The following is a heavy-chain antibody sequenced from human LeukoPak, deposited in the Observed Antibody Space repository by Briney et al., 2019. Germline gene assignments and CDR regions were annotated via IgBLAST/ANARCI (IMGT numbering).Heavy chain of an antibody. V-gene: IGHV1-2*02. J-gene: IGHJ4*02. D-gene: IGHD6-19*01. CDR3: ARSCSSGWLEGYYFDY. CDR1: GYTFTGYY. Sequence: ASVKVSCKASGYTFTGYYMHWVRQAPGQGLEWVGWINPNSGGTSYAQRFQGRVTLTRDTSISTAYMELTRLRSDDTAVYYCARSCSSGWLEGYYFDYWGQGTLVTISS. CDR2: INPNSGGT.